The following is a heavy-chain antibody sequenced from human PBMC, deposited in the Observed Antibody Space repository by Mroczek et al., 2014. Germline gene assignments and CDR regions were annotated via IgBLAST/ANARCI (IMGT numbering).Heavy chain of an antibody. CDR1: GGSINNYY. V-gene: IGHV4-59*01. J-gene: IGHJ5*02. Sequence: QVQLQESGPGLVKPSETLSLTCTVSGGSINNYYWSWIRQPSGKGLESIGFIYYSGSANYNPSLKSRVTISVDTSKNQLSLKLSSVTAADTAVYYCARLNTIFGVVITGGWFDPWGQGTLVTVSS. D-gene: IGHD3-3*01. CDR3: ARLNTIFGVVITGGWFDP. CDR2: IYYSGSA.